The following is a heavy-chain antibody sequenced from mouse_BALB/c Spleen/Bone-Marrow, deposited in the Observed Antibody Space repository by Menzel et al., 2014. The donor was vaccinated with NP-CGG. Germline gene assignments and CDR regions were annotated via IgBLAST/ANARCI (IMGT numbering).Heavy chain of an antibody. CDR2: IHYSGST. D-gene: IGHD3-3*01. V-gene: IGHV3-1*02. Sequence: EVQGVESGPDLVKPSQSLSLPCTVTGYSISSGYTWRWIRQFPGNTLEWMGYIHYSGSTNYNPSLKSRISITRDTSKNQFFLQLNSVTTEDTATYFCSKGTYAMDSWGQGTSVTVSS. CDR3: SKGTYAMDS. CDR1: GYSISSGYT. J-gene: IGHJ4*01.